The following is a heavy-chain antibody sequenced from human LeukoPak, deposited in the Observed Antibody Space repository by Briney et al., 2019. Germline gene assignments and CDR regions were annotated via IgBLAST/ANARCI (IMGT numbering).Heavy chain of an antibody. D-gene: IGHD2-2*01. V-gene: IGHV3-23*01. CDR1: GFTFSNYA. Sequence: SGGSLRLSCAASGFTFSNYAMNWVRQAPGKGLEGVSGVSGSGGSTYYADSVKGRFTISRDNSKNTLYLQMDSLRAEDTAVYYCAKDRRYCSSTSCYGDFDYWGQGTLATVSS. CDR3: AKDRRYCSSTSCYGDFDY. CDR2: VSGSGGST. J-gene: IGHJ4*02.